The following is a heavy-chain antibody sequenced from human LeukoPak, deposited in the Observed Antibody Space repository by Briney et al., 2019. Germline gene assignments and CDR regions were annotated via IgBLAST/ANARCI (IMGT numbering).Heavy chain of an antibody. CDR3: ASETYYYGSGSYYKGQF. CDR2: INSDGSTT. D-gene: IGHD3-10*01. Sequence: GGSLRLSCAASGFTFSSYEMNWVRQAPGKGLVGVSRINSDGSTTTCADSVKGRFTVSRDNAKNTLYLQMNSLRAEDTAVYYCASETYYYGSGSYYKGQFWGQGTLVTVSS. J-gene: IGHJ4*02. CDR1: GFTFSSYE. V-gene: IGHV3-74*01.